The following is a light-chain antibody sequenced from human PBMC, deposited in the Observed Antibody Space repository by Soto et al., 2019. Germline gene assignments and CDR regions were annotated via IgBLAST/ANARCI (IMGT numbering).Light chain of an antibody. Sequence: EIVMTQSPATLSVSPGERATLSCRASQSVRSNLAWYQQKPGQAHRLLIYGASTRATGIPDRFSGSGSGTEFPLTISSLQSEDFAVYYCQHYNDWPTFGRGTKVEIK. CDR2: GAS. V-gene: IGKV3-15*01. J-gene: IGKJ1*01. CDR3: QHYNDWPT. CDR1: QSVRSN.